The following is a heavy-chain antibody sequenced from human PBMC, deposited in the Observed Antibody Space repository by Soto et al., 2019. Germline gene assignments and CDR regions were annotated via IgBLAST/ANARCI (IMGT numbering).Heavy chain of an antibody. CDR2: IYSSGST. CDR1: GFSVSSNF. V-gene: IGHV3-53*01. D-gene: IGHD6-13*01. CDR3: ARGSGSSWSDHFDY. Sequence: VGSLRLSCAASGFSVSSNFMSWVREARGKGLEWVSLIYSSGSTDYADFVKGRFTISRDNSKNTVYLQVNNLRAEDTAVYYCARGSGSSWSDHFDYWGQAAMVTVSS. J-gene: IGHJ4*02.